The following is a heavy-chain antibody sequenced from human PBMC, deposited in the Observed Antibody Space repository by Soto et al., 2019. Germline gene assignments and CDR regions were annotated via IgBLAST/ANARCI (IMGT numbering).Heavy chain of an antibody. Sequence: QVQLQQWGAGLLKPSETLSLTCAVYGGSFSGYYWSWIRQPPGKGLEWIGEINHSGSTNYNPSLKSRVTISVDTSKNQFSLKLSSETAADTAVYYCATDYGDFSEYFQHWGQGTLVTVSS. J-gene: IGHJ1*01. V-gene: IGHV4-34*01. CDR3: ATDYGDFSEYFQH. CDR2: INHSGST. D-gene: IGHD4-17*01. CDR1: GGSFSGYY.